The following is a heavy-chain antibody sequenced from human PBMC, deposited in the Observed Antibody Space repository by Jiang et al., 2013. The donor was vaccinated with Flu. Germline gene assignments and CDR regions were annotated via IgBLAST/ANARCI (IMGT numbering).Heavy chain of an antibody. D-gene: IGHD3-3*01. CDR2: ISHDGTDI. J-gene: IGHJ6*04. V-gene: IGHV3-30-3*01. CDR1: GFTFNTHA. CDR3: AREYYDFWTGPVPYYYGLDV. Sequence: VQLVESGGGVVQPGGSLRLSCAASGFTFNTHAMHWVRQPPGKGLEGVALISHDGTDIYYADSVRGRFTISRDNSKNILSLQMNNLRGDDTAVYYCAREYYDFWTGPVPYYYGLDVWGKGPTVTVSS.